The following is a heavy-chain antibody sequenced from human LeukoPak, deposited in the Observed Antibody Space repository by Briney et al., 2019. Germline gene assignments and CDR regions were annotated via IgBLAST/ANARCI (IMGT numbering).Heavy chain of an antibody. D-gene: IGHD4-17*01. CDR1: GGSISSYY. Sequence: SETLSLTCTVSGGSISSYYWSWIRQPPGKGLEWIGYIYYSGGTNYNPSLKSRVTISVDTSKNQFSLKLSSVTAADTAVYYCARESDYGDYPDYWGQGTLVTVSS. CDR3: ARESDYGDYPDY. V-gene: IGHV4-59*01. CDR2: IYYSGGT. J-gene: IGHJ4*02.